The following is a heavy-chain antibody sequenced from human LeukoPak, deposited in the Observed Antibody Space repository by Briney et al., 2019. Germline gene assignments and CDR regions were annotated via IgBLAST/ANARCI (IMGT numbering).Heavy chain of an antibody. V-gene: IGHV3-23*01. CDR1: GFTFSTYA. CDR3: AKGGHDFNPFYW. Sequence: GGAPRLSCAASGFTFSTYAMGWVRPTPREGLEWGSSIKGGGDDPFYADSVKGRFTISRDNTKKTLFLHLNSLRAEDSAVYYCAKGGHDFNPFYWWGQGTLVTVSS. D-gene: IGHD2-21*02. CDR2: IKGGGDDP. J-gene: IGHJ4*02.